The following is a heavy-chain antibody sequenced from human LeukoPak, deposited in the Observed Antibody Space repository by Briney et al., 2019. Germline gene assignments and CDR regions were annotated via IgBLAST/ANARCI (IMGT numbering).Heavy chain of an antibody. CDR1: GGSISSYY. CDR2: IYYSGST. CDR3: AIAAGYSSSWYPY. J-gene: IGHJ4*02. Sequence: ASETLSLTCTVSGGSISSYYWSWIRQPPGKGLEWIGYIYYSGSTNYNPSLKSRVTISVDTSKNQFSLKLSSVTAADTAVYYCAIAAGYSSSWYPYWGQGTLVTVSS. V-gene: IGHV4-59*01. D-gene: IGHD6-13*01.